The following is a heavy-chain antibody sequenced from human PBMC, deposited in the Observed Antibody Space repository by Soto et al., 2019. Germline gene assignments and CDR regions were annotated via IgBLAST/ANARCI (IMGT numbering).Heavy chain of an antibody. CDR2: ISSSGSTI. V-gene: IGHV3-48*03. CDR3: AATYCSSTSCSSLDWFDP. D-gene: IGHD2-2*01. J-gene: IGHJ5*02. CDR1: GFTFSSYE. Sequence: PGGSLRLSCAASGFTFSSYEMNWVRQAPGKGLEWVSYISSSGSTIYYADSVKGRFTISRDNAKNSLYLQMNSLRAEDTAVYYCAATYCSSTSCSSLDWFDPWGQGTLVTVSS.